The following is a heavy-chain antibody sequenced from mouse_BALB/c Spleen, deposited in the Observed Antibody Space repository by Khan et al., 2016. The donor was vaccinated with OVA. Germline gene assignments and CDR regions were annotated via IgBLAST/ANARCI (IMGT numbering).Heavy chain of an antibody. J-gene: IGHJ3*01. CDR2: VSSLAYNF. Sequence: EVKLVESGGGLVQPGGSRKLSCAASGFTFSDYGMAWVRQAPGKGPEWVAFVSSLAYNFYYADTVTGRFTISRENAKNTLYLEMSRLRSEDTAMYYCARGGKGGFAYWGQGTLVTVSA. V-gene: IGHV5-15*02. CDR3: ARGGKGGFAY. CDR1: GFTFSDYG.